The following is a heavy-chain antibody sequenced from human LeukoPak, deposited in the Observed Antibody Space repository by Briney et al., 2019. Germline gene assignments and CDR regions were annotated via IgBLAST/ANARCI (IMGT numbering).Heavy chain of an antibody. CDR1: GDSISGYY. D-gene: IGHD1-7*01. Sequence: SETLSLTCTVSGDSISGYYWSRIRQPPGKGLEWIGYIYYSGTTNYNPSLNSRVTISVDTSKNEASLKLSSVTAADTAVYYCARSRYNWNYYFDYWGQGTLVTVSS. V-gene: IGHV4-59*01. CDR3: ARSRYNWNYYFDY. CDR2: IYYSGTT. J-gene: IGHJ4*02.